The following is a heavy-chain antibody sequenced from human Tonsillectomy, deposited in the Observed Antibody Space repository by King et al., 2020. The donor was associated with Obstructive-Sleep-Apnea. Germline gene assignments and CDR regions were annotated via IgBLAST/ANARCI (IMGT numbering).Heavy chain of an antibody. CDR3: ARVPPPRGGYYY. V-gene: IGHV4-34*01. Sequence: HVQLQQWGAGLLKPSETLSLTCAVYGGSFSGYYWSWIRQPPGKGLEWIGEINHSGSTNYNPSLKSRVTISVDTSKNQFSLKLSSVTAADTAVYYCARVPPPRGGYYYWGQGTLVTVSS. D-gene: IGHD2-21*01. J-gene: IGHJ4*02. CDR2: INHSGST. CDR1: GGSFSGYY.